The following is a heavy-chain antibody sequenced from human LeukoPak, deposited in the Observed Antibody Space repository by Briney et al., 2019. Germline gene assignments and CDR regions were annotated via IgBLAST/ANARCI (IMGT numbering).Heavy chain of an antibody. V-gene: IGHV1-18*01. CDR1: GYTFTSYD. J-gene: IGHJ4*02. D-gene: IGHD4-17*01. CDR3: ATQAIDYGDYKLDY. Sequence: ASVKVSCKASGYTFTSYDINWVRQAPGQGLEWMGWIGTYNGNTNYAQKLQGRVTMTTDTSTSTAYMELRSLRFDDTAVYYCATQAIDYGDYKLDYWGQGTLVTVSS. CDR2: IGTYNGNT.